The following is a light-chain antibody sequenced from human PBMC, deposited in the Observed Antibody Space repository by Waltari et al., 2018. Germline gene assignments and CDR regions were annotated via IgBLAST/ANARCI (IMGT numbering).Light chain of an antibody. J-gene: IGLJ1*01. CDR1: SRDVGNSKW. CDR3: TSYTSSHSLV. CDR2: DVS. V-gene: IGLV2-14*03. Sequence: QSALTQPASVSGSPGQSITISCTGTSRDVGNSKWLSWYQQHPGKAPKVVIFDVSYRPSGVSNRFSGSKSGNTASLTISGLQAEDEADYYCTSYTSSHSLVFGTGTKVTVL.